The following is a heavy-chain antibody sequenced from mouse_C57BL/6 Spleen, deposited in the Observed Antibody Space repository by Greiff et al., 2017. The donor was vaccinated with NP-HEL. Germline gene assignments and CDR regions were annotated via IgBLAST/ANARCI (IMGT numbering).Heavy chain of an antibody. V-gene: IGHV5-17*01. Sequence: EVQLQESGGGLVKPGGSLKLSCAASGFTFSDYGMHWVRQAPEKGLEWVAYISSGSSTIYYADTVKGRFTISRDKAKNTLFLQMTSLRSEDTAMYYCARIMVTAGAYWGQGTLVTVSA. J-gene: IGHJ3*01. CDR2: ISSGSSTI. D-gene: IGHD2-2*01. CDR3: ARIMVTAGAY. CDR1: GFTFSDYG.